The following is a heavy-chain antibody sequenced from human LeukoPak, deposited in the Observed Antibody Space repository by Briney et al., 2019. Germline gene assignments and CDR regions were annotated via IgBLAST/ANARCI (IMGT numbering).Heavy chain of an antibody. J-gene: IGHJ4*02. CDR3: ARADRYGTTWYGRVDY. CDR1: GFTFSSYA. V-gene: IGHV3-23*01. CDR2: ISVTCVNK. Sequence: GGSLRLSCAASGFTFSSYAMSWDRQAPGKGLEWVSAISVTCVNKYYAKCVKGGFTISRDNPRNTLYLQINSLRAEDTAVYYCARADRYGTTWYGRVDYWGQGNLVTVSS. D-gene: IGHD6-13*01.